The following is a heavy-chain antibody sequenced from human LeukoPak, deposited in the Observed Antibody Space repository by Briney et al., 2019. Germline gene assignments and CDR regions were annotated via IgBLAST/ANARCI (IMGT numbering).Heavy chain of an antibody. V-gene: IGHV3-64*01. CDR3: ARDFQNSITIFGVVGD. J-gene: IGHJ4*02. Sequence: GGSLRLSCAASGFTFSSYAMHWVRQAPGKGLEYVSAISSNGGSTYYANSVKGRFTISRDNSKNTLYLQMGSLRAEDMAVYYCARDFQNSITIFGVVGDWGQGTLVTVSS. CDR1: GFTFSSYA. D-gene: IGHD3-3*01. CDR2: ISSNGGST.